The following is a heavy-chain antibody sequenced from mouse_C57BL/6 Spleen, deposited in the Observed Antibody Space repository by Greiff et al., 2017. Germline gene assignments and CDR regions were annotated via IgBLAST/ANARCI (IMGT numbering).Heavy chain of an antibody. D-gene: IGHD1-1*01. CDR3: ARAYYGSSYGFAY. CDR1: GFTFSSYA. V-gene: IGHV5-4*01. Sequence: EVQLVESGGGLVKPGGSLKLSCAASGFTFSSYAMSWVRQTPEKRLEWVATISDGGSYTYYPDNVKGRFTISRDNAKNNLYLQMSHLKSEDTAMYYCARAYYGSSYGFAYWGQGTLVTVSA. J-gene: IGHJ3*01. CDR2: ISDGGSYT.